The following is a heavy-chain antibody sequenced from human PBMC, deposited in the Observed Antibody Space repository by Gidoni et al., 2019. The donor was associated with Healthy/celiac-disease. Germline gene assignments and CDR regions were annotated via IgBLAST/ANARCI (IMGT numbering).Heavy chain of an antibody. CDR1: GGSISSYS. V-gene: IGHV4-59*01. CDR2: FSYSGST. CDR3: ARTTNWGNWFDP. D-gene: IGHD7-27*01. J-gene: IGHJ5*02. Sequence: QVQLQESGPGLVKPSENLSLTCAVSGGSISSYSWSWIRQPPGKGLEWIGYFSYSGSTNYNPSLKSRVTISVDTSKQQFSLNLSSVTAADTAVYYCARTTNWGNWFDPWGQGTLVTVSS.